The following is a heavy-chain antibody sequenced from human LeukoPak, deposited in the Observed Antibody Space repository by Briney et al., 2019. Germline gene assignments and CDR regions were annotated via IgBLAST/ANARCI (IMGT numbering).Heavy chain of an antibody. V-gene: IGHV1-46*01. Sequence: ASVKVSCKASGYTFTSYYMHWVRQAPGQGLEWMGIINPSGGSTSYAQKFQGRVTMTRDTSTSTVYIELSSLRSEDTAVYYCARDRWDDFWSGYYWYYFDYWGQGTLVTVSS. J-gene: IGHJ4*02. CDR2: INPSGGST. CDR1: GYTFTSYY. D-gene: IGHD3-3*01. CDR3: ARDRWDDFWSGYYWYYFDY.